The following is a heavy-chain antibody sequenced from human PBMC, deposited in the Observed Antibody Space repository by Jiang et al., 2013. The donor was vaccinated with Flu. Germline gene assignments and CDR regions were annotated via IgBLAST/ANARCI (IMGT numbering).Heavy chain of an antibody. Sequence: VQLLESGGGVVQPGGSLRLSCAASGFTFNYYRMFWVRQAPGKGLEWLASIWHDGTNTNYADSVRGRFTISRDNSKSTLYMHMNSLRPEDTAIYFCATLRGSTFDTYLMDSWGQGTLVSVSS. J-gene: IGHJ4*02. CDR2: IWHDGTNT. CDR3: ATLRGSTFDTYLMDS. D-gene: IGHD3-16*01. V-gene: IGHV3-30*02. CDR1: GFTFNYYR.